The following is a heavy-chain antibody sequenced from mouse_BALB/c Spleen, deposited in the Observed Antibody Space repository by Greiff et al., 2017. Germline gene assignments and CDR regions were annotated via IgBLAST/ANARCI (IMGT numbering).Heavy chain of an antibody. D-gene: IGHD2-14*01. J-gene: IGHJ4*01. V-gene: IGHV2-4-1*01. Sequence: VQRVESGPGLVQPSQSLSITCTVSGFSLTSYGVHWVRQSPGKGLEWLGVIWSGGSTDYNAAFISRLSISKDNSKSQVFFKMNSLQADDTAIYYCASDRYGGYAMDYWGQGTSVTVSS. CDR1: GFSLTSYG. CDR3: ASDRYGGYAMDY. CDR2: IWSGGST.